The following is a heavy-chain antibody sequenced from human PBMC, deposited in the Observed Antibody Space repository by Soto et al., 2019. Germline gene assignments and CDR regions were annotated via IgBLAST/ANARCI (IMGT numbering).Heavy chain of an antibody. CDR1: GGSISSSSYY. CDR2: LYYSGST. Sequence: QLLESGPGLVKPSETLSLTCTVSGGSISSSSYYWGWICQPPGKGLEWIGGLYYSGSTYYNPSLKSRVTISVDTSKNQFSLKLSSVTAADTAVYYCVGSGYSPFDYWGQGTLVTVSS. D-gene: IGHD3-22*01. V-gene: IGHV4-39*01. CDR3: VGSGYSPFDY. J-gene: IGHJ4*02.